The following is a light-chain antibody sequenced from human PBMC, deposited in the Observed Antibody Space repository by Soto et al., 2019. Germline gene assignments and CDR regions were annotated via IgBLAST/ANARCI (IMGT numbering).Light chain of an antibody. CDR1: SSNVGSYNL. Sequence: QSSLTQPASVSGSPGQSITISCTGTSSNVGSYNLVSWYQQHPGKAPKLMIYEGTKRPSGVSNRFSGSRSGNTASLTISGLQAEDEADYYCCSYASSGTYVGCCGGTK. CDR3: CSYASSGTYVG. V-gene: IGLV2-23*01. CDR2: EGT. J-gene: IGLJ2*01.